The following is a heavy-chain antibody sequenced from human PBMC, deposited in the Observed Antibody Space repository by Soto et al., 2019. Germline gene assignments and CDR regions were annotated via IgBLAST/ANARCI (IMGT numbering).Heavy chain of an antibody. CDR2: ISGHNGNT. J-gene: IGHJ4*02. CDR3: AIHLYPLAYYFDY. CDR1: GYTFTNHG. V-gene: IGHV1-18*01. Sequence: QVQLVQSGAEVKKPGASVKVSCKASGYTFTNHGISWVRQAPGQGLEWLGWISGHNGNTKYAQRLQGRVTMTTDTSTSTAYMELRSLKSDDTAVYYCAIHLYPLAYYFDYWGQGTLVTVSS.